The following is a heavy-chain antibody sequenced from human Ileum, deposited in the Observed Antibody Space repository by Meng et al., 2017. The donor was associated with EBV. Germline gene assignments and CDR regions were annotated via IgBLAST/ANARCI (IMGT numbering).Heavy chain of an antibody. Sequence: QVQLAQSGAEVKKPGSAVTVACKTSGDSFSTQTFSWVRQAPGQGLEWMGGLIAVFDKTKAAPRFQDRVTFTADESTSTAYMELSSLTFDDTAVYFCARGRRNEPLFDYWGQGTLVTVSS. CDR1: GDSFSTQT. V-gene: IGHV1-69*13. CDR3: ARGRRNEPLFDY. CDR2: LIAVFDKT. J-gene: IGHJ4*02. D-gene: IGHD1-14*01.